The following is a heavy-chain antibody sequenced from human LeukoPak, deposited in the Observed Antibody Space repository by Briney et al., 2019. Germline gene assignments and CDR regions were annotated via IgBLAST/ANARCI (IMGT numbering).Heavy chain of an antibody. CDR1: GGSISSGDYF. V-gene: IGHV4-30-4*08. D-gene: IGHD3-22*01. CDR3: ARDPHYHDRSGSFV. CDR2: IYYSGSA. Sequence: SETLSLTCTVSGGSISSGDYFWSWIRQPPAKGLEWIGYIYYSGSAYYNPSLKSRVTISVDTSKNQFSLKLSPVTAADTAVYYCARDPHYHDRSGSFVWGQGTMVTVSS. J-gene: IGHJ3*01.